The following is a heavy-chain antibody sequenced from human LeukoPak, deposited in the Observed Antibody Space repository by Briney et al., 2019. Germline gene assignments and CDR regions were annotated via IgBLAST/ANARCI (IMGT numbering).Heavy chain of an antibody. CDR1: GFTFSTYA. V-gene: IGHV3-23*01. Sequence: GGSQRLSCAASGFTFSTYAMSWVRQAPGKGLEWVSAIRGSGDSTNYADSADSVKGRFTISRDNSKNMLYLQMNSLRAEDTAVYYCARDLYPRRGNFDYWGQGTLVIVSS. CDR3: ARDLYPRRGNFDY. D-gene: IGHD2-2*01. CDR2: IRGSGDSTNYA. J-gene: IGHJ4*02.